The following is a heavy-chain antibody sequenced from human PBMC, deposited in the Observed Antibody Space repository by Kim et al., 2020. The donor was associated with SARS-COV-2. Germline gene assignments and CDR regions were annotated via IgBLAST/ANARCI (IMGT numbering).Heavy chain of an antibody. Sequence: GGSLRLSCAASGFTFGDYAMHWVRQAPGKGLEWVSGISWNSGSIGYADSVKGRFTISRDNAKNSLYLQMNSLRAEDTALYYCAKDIGVGATFFYAFDYWGQGTLVTVSS. CDR3: AKDIGVGATFFYAFDY. CDR2: ISWNSGSI. D-gene: IGHD1-26*01. J-gene: IGHJ4*02. V-gene: IGHV3-9*01. CDR1: GFTFGDYA.